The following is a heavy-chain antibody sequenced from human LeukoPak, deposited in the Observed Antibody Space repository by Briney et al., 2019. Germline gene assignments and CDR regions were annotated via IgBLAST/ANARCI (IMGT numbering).Heavy chain of an antibody. CDR2: INAGNGNT. J-gene: IGHJ4*02. CDR1: GNTFTSYA. D-gene: IGHD6-13*01. CDR3: ARARVGYYFDY. Sequence: ASVKVSCKASGNTFTSYAMHWVRQAPGQRLEWMGWINAGNGNTKYSQKFQGRVTITRDTSASTAYMELSSLRSEDTAVYYCARARVGYYFDYWGQGTLVTVSS. V-gene: IGHV1-3*01.